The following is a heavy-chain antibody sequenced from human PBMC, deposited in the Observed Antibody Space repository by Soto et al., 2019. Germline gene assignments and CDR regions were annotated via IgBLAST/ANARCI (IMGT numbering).Heavy chain of an antibody. D-gene: IGHD3-22*01. Sequence: QVQLVQSGAAVKKPGSSVKVSCKASGGTFSTYAIDWVRQAPGQGLAWMGGIIPLFGTAKYAQNFQGRITITADESTNTAYMELRSLRSEDTAVYYCARGVHYDSSGYYYFHWGQGTLVTVSS. CDR1: GGTFSTYA. CDR2: IIPLFGTA. CDR3: ARGVHYDSSGYYYFH. V-gene: IGHV1-69*01. J-gene: IGHJ4*02.